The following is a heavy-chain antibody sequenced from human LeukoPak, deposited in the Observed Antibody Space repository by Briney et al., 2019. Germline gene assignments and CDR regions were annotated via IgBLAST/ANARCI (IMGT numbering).Heavy chain of an antibody. CDR3: ARGFQQLENWDWFDP. D-gene: IGHD6-13*01. CDR2: INPNSGAT. V-gene: IGHV1-2*02. CDR1: GYTFTAYY. J-gene: IGHJ5*02. Sequence: GASVKVSCKASGYTFTAYYIHWVRQAPGLGLEWMGWINPNSGATNYAQKFQGRVTMTRDTSISTAYMELNRLRSDDTAVYYCARGFQQLENWDWFDPWGQGTLVTVSS.